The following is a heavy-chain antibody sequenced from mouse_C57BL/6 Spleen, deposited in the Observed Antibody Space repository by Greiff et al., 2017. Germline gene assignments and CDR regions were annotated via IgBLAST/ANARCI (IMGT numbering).Heavy chain of an antibody. CDR2: INPSSGYT. CDR1: GYTFTSYT. CDR3: ARQDDEVAY. V-gene: IGHV1-4*01. D-gene: IGHD2-12*01. J-gene: IGHJ3*01. Sequence: VQLQQSGAELARPGASVKMSCKASGYTFTSYTMHWVKQRPGQGLEWIGYINPSSGYTKYNQKFKDKATLTADKSSSTAYMQLSSLTSEASAVYCCARQDDEVAYWGQGTLVTVSA.